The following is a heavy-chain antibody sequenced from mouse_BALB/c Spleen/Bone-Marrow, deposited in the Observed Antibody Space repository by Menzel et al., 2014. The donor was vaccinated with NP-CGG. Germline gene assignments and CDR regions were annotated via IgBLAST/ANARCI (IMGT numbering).Heavy chain of an antibody. CDR3: ARGSYYGHLDY. J-gene: IGHJ2*01. Sequence: EVQLQQSGGGLVQPGGSLKLSCAASGFGFRRYWMSWVRQAPGKGLQWIGEINPDSRTINYTPSLKDKFIISRDNAKNTLYLQMTKVRSEDTALYYCARGSYYGHLDYWGQGTTLTVSS. CDR1: GFGFRRYW. D-gene: IGHD2-1*01. V-gene: IGHV4-1*02. CDR2: INPDSRTI.